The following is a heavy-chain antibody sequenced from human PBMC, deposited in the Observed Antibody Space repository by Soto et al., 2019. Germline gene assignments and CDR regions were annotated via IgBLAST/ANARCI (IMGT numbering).Heavy chain of an antibody. CDR2: ISYDGSNK. V-gene: IGHV3-30-3*01. CDR3: ARPLWRDDYNWGYFDL. D-gene: IGHD4-4*01. Sequence: QVQLVESGGGVVQPGRSLRLSCAASGFTFSIYAMHWVRQAPGKGLEWVAVISYDGSNKYYADSVKGRFTISRDNSKNTLYLQMNSLRAEDTAVYYCARPLWRDDYNWGYFDLWGRGTLVTVS. CDR1: GFTFSIYA. J-gene: IGHJ2*01.